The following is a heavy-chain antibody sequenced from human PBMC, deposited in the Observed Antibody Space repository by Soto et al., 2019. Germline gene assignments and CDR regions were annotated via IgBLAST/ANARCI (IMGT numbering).Heavy chain of an antibody. CDR3: ATHQFQDFWSGYPTLAFDY. Sequence: GGSLRLSCAASGFTFSSYAMSWVRQAPGKGLEWVSAISGSGGSTYYADSVKGRFTISRDNSKNTLYLQMNSLRAEDTAVYYCATHQFQDFWSGYPTLAFDYWGQGTLVTVSS. CDR2: ISGSGGST. D-gene: IGHD3-3*01. J-gene: IGHJ4*02. V-gene: IGHV3-23*01. CDR1: GFTFSSYA.